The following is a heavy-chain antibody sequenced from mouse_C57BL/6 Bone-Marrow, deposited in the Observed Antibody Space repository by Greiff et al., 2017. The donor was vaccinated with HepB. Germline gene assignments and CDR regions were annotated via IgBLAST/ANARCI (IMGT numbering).Heavy chain of an antibody. CDR3: ARGGRPTAQATFAY. D-gene: IGHD3-2*02. J-gene: IGHJ3*01. CDR1: GYTFTSYW. V-gene: IGHV1-55*01. Sequence: QVQLQQPGAELVKPGASVKMSCKASGYTFTSYWITWVKQRPGQGLEWIGDIYPGSGSTNYNEKFKSKATLTVDTSSSTAYMQLSSLTSEDSAVYYCARGGRPTAQATFAYWGQGTLVTVAA. CDR2: IYPGSGST.